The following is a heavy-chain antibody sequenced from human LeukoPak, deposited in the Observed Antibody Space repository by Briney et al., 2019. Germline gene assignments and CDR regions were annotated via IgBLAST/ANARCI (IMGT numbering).Heavy chain of an antibody. J-gene: IGHJ1*01. CDR1: GFTFSNYG. Sequence: GGSLRLSCAASGFTFSNYGMHWVRQAPGKGLEWVAVIWYDGGNKYYADSVKGRFTISSDNSKNTLYLQMNSLGAEATAAYSWARDRAKLAPVSPPYCQHRGQGTLVSVSS. CDR2: IWYDGGNK. CDR3: ARDRAKLAPVSPPYCQH. D-gene: IGHD6-13*01. V-gene: IGHV3-33*01.